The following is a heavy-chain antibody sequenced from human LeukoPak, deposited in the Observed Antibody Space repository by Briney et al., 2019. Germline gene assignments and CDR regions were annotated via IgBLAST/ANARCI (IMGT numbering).Heavy chain of an antibody. V-gene: IGHV3-53*01. J-gene: IGHJ4*02. D-gene: IGHD1-14*01. Sequence: PGGSLRPSCAASGFTVITNDMTWVRQAPGKGLEWVSVLYSDGNTKYADSVQGRLTISRVNSKNTLYLEMNSLSPDDTAVYYCARGVEPLAANSMAYWGQGTLVTVSS. CDR3: ARGVEPLAANSMAY. CDR1: GFTVITND. CDR2: LYSDGNT.